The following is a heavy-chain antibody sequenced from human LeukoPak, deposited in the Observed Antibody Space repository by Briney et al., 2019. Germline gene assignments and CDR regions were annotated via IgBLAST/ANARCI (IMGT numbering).Heavy chain of an antibody. V-gene: IGHV4-4*07. D-gene: IGHD3-3*01. CDR3: ASSIFGVVPPAY. Sequence: PSETLSLTCTVSGGSISSYYWSWIRQPPGKGLVWIGRIYSSGSTTYNPSLKSRVTMSVDTSKNQFSLNLSSVTAADTAVYYCASSIFGVVPPAYWGQGTLVTVSS. CDR2: IYSSGST. J-gene: IGHJ4*02. CDR1: GGSISSYY.